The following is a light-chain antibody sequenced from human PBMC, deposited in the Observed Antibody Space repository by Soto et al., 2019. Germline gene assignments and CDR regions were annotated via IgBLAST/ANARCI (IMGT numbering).Light chain of an antibody. J-gene: IGLJ2*01. Sequence: QSVLTQSPSASASLGASVKLTCTLSSGHSSYAIAWHQQQPEKGPRYLVRLNSDGSHSKGDGIPDRFSGSSSGAERYLTISSLRSEDEADYYCQTWETGIVVFGGGTKLTVL. CDR3: QTWETGIVV. V-gene: IGLV4-69*01. CDR2: LNSDGSH. CDR1: SGHSSYA.